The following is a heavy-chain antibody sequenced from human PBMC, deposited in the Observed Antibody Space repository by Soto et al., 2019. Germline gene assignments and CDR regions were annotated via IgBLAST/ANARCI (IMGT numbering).Heavy chain of an antibody. J-gene: IGHJ4*02. CDR1: GGTFSSYA. D-gene: IGHD6-25*01. CDR2: IIPIFGTA. CDR3: AREDSSAFFDY. Sequence: GASVKVSCKASGGTFSSYAISWVRQAPGQGLEWMGGIIPIFGTANYAQKFQGRATITADESTSTAYMELSSLRSEDTAVYYCAREDSSAFFDYWGQGTLVTVSS. V-gene: IGHV1-69*13.